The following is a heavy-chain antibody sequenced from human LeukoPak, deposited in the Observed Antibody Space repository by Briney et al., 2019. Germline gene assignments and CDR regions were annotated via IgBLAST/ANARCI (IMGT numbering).Heavy chain of an antibody. CDR1: GFTFDSYS. V-gene: IGHV3-48*04. CDR2: ISSTSNTI. Sequence: GGSLRLSCVASGFTFDSYSMNWVRQAPGKGLEWVSYISSTSNTIYYADSVEGRFTISRDNAKNSLHLQMSSLRVEDTAVYYCTRRPYSSSWYYFDYWGQGTLVTVSS. CDR3: TRRPYSSSWYYFDY. J-gene: IGHJ4*02. D-gene: IGHD6-13*01.